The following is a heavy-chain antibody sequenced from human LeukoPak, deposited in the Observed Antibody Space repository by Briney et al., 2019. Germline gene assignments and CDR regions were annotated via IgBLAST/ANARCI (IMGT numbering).Heavy chain of an antibody. J-gene: IGHJ5*02. CDR2: ISIRTGAT. V-gene: IGHV1-2*02. D-gene: IGHD2-2*01. CDR1: GHTFTDNY. CDR3: ARGVGSSWFDP. Sequence: ASVKVSCEASGHTFTDNYIHWVRQAPGQGLEWMGWISIRTGATKYARNLQGRVTMTRDTSITTAYMDLSSLRSDDTAPYFCARGVGSSWFDPWGQGTLVTVSS.